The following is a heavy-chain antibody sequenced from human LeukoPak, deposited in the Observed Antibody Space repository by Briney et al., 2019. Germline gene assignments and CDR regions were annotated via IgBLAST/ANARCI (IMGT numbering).Heavy chain of an antibody. V-gene: IGHV3-30*04. Sequence: GGSLRLSCAASGIIFSGYAVHWVRQAPGKGLEWVAFIWSDGSKKYYADSVKGRFTISRDNSKNTLYLQMNSLRTEDTALYYCVRGKQNMDVWGKGTTVTISS. J-gene: IGHJ6*03. CDR2: IWSDGSKK. D-gene: IGHD3-10*01. CDR1: GIIFSGYA. CDR3: VRGKQNMDV.